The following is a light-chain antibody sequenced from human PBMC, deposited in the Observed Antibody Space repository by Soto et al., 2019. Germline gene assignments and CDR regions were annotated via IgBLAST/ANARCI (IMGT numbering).Light chain of an antibody. J-gene: IGKJ2*01. V-gene: IGKV3-20*01. Sequence: EIVLTQSPDTLSLSPGERATLSCRASQSVTSSYLAWYQQKPGQAHTLLIYDASSRATGIPDRFSGSGSGTDFTLTISRLEPEDFSVYYCQQYGSSVYTFGQGTKLEIK. CDR3: QQYGSSVYT. CDR2: DAS. CDR1: QSVTSSY.